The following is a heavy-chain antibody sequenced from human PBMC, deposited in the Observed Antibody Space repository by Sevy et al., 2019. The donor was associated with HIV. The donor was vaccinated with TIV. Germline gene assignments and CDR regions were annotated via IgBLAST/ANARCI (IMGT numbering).Heavy chain of an antibody. Sequence: ASVKVSCKASGGTFSSYAISWVRQAPGQGLEWMGGIIPIFGTANYAQKFQGRVTITADESTSTAYMELSSLRSEDTAVYYCASGYSYDFLSYYFDYWGQGTLVTVSS. J-gene: IGHJ4*02. CDR2: IIPIFGTA. D-gene: IGHD5-18*01. CDR3: ASGYSYDFLSYYFDY. CDR1: GGTFSSYA. V-gene: IGHV1-69*13.